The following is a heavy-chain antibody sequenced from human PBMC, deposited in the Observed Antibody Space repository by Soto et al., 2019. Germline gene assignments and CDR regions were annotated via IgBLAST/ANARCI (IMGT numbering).Heavy chain of an antibody. CDR3: ARGSSESPRRWFDP. Sequence: PSETLSLTCIVSGGSIRSYYWSWIRQPRGKGLEWIGYIYYSGSTKYNPSLKSRVTISVDTSKNQFSLKLNSVSAADTAVYYCARGSSESPRRWFDPWGQGTLVNVSS. V-gene: IGHV4-59*01. CDR2: IYYSGST. CDR1: GGSIRSYY. D-gene: IGHD2-2*01. J-gene: IGHJ5*02.